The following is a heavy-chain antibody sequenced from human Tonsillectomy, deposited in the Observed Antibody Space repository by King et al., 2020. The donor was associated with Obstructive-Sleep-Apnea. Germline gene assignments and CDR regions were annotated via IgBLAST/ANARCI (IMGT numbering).Heavy chain of an antibody. J-gene: IGHJ4*02. Sequence: VQLVESGGGLVRPGGSLRLSCAASGFTFSTYAMSWVRQAPGKGLEWVSAISSSGGSTYFEDSVKGRFTISRDNSRNTLYLQMNTLRAEDTAVYYCATDLYASGALYYFDLWGQGTLVTVSS. V-gene: IGHV3-23*04. CDR2: ISSSGGST. CDR3: ATDLYASGALYYFDL. CDR1: GFTFSTYA. D-gene: IGHD3-10*01.